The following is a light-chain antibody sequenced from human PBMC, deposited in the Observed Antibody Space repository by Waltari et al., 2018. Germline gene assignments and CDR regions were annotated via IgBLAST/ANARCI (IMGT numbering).Light chain of an antibody. J-gene: IGKJ2*01. CDR2: ASS. CDR3: QRYDNYPYI. Sequence: DIQLTQSPSTLSASVGDRVTITCRASESISRWLACYQQKPGTAPKLLIYASSTLENGVPSRFSGTGSGTEFTLTISSLQPEDFATDYCQRYDNYPYIFGQGTKLETK. V-gene: IGKV1-5*03. CDR1: ESISRW.